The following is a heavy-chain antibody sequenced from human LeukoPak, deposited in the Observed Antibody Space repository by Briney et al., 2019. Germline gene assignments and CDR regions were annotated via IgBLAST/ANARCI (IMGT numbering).Heavy chain of an antibody. Sequence: SVKVSCKASGGTFITYAISWVRQAPGQGLEWMGRIIPILGITNYAQKFQGRVTITADKSTNTAYMELSSLGSEDTAVYYCASSLTPGSYYPPPYWGQGTLVTVSS. V-gene: IGHV1-69*04. J-gene: IGHJ4*02. D-gene: IGHD3-10*01. CDR1: GGTFITYA. CDR3: ASSLTPGSYYPPPY. CDR2: IIPILGIT.